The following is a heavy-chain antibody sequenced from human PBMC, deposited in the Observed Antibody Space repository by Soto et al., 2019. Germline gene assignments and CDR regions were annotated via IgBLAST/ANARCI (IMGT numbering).Heavy chain of an antibody. J-gene: IGHJ5*02. D-gene: IGHD3-3*01. Sequence: QVQLQESGPGLAKPSGTLSLTCAVSGGSITSSNWWSWVRQSPKKGLEWLGEIYHNGSTNYNPSLKSRVTISVDKSKNQFSLELRSVTAADTAVYYCARARGAIFGVVLRNWFDPWGQGTLVTVSS. V-gene: IGHV4-4*02. CDR2: IYHNGST. CDR3: ARARGAIFGVVLRNWFDP. CDR1: GGSITSSNW.